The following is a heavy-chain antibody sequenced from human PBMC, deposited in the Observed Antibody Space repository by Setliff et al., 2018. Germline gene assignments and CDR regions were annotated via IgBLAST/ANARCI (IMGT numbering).Heavy chain of an antibody. CDR1: GDSISSGDYF. CDR2: IYHSGSA. CDR3: AREVGTSTSSDAFDV. J-gene: IGHJ3*01. Sequence: KSSETLSLTCTVSGDSISSGDYFCSWIRQPPGKGLEWIAYIYHSGSAYYNPSLKSRVTMSVDTSKNQFSLHLTSVTAADTAVYYCAREVGTSTSSDAFDVWGQGMMVTVSS. D-gene: IGHD1-26*01. V-gene: IGHV4-30-4*08.